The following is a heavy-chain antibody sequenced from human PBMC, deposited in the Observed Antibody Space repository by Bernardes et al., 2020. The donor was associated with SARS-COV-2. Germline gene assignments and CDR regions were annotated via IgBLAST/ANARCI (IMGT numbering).Heavy chain of an antibody. J-gene: IGHJ6*02. CDR3: ARDPPITTDYGLDV. D-gene: IGHD4-4*01. CDR2: VYTSGRT. Sequence: GGSLRLSCAASGFIVSSNYMSWVRQAPGKGLEWVSFVYTSGRTYYADSVKGRFTISRDDSKNTVYLQMNSLRAEDTAVYYCARDPPITTDYGLDVWGPGTTVTVSS. CDR1: GFIVSSNY. V-gene: IGHV3-66*01.